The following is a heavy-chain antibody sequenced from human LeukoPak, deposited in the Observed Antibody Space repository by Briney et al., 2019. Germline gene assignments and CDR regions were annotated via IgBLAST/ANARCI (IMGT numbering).Heavy chain of an antibody. CDR2: ISAYNGKA. CDR1: GYTFSSYG. CDR3: ARVEAYCSRTSCHDY. J-gene: IGHJ4*02. Sequence: ASVKVSCKASGYTFSSYGVSWVRQAPGQGLEWMGWISAYNGKADYAEKFQGRVTMTTDTSASTGYMELRSLRSDDTAVYYCARVEAYCSRTSCHDYWGLGTLVTVSS. V-gene: IGHV1-18*01. D-gene: IGHD2-2*01.